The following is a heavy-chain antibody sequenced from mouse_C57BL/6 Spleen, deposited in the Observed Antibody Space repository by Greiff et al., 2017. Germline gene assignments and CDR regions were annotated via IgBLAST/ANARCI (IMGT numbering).Heavy chain of an antibody. Sequence: VKLVESGAELVKPGASVKISCKASGYAFSSYWMNWVKQRPGKGLEWIGQIYPGDGDTNYNGKFKGKATLTADKSSSTAYMQLSSLTSEDSAVYFCARSNYNAMDYWGQGTSVTVSS. V-gene: IGHV1-80*01. CDR1: GYAFSSYW. D-gene: IGHD2-12*01. J-gene: IGHJ4*01. CDR3: ARSNYNAMDY. CDR2: IYPGDGDT.